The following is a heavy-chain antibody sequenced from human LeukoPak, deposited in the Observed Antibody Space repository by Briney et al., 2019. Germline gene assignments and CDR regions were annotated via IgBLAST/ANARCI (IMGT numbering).Heavy chain of an antibody. CDR3: ARPRSITIFGVVMDAFDI. J-gene: IGHJ3*02. Sequence: ASVKVSCKASGYTFTSYGISWVRQAPGQGLEWMGWISAYNGNTNYAQKLQGRVTMTTDTSTSTAYMELRSLRSDDTAVYYCARPRSITIFGVVMDAFDIWGQGTMVTVSS. CDR2: ISAYNGNT. D-gene: IGHD3-3*01. CDR1: GYTFTSYG. V-gene: IGHV1-18*01.